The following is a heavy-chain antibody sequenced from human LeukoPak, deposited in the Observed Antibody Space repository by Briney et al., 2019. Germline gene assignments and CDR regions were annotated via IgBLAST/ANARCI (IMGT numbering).Heavy chain of an antibody. CDR2: MSYSGRT. J-gene: IGHJ4*02. CDR3: ARGYCRDDICQVFPY. V-gene: IGHV4-61*01. Sequence: SETLSLTCTVSGGSISSSSYYWSWIRQTPEKGLEWIGYMSYSGRTDYGPSLKSRVTMSVDTSKNQFSLKMSYVTAADTGVCYCARGYCRDDICQVFPYWGQGTLVTVSS. D-gene: IGHD2-21*02. CDR1: GGSISSSSYY.